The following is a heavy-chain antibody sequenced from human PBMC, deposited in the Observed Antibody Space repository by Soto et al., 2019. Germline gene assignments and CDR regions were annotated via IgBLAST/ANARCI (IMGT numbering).Heavy chain of an antibody. Sequence: VRLSCAASGFKFSNYAMSWVRQAPGKGLEWVSLISATGGGTYYADSVKGRFTISRDNSHNTLYLQVHSLTAEDTAVYYCAKDRREGRNSAFYFDFWGQGAQVTVLL. CDR1: GFKFSNYA. V-gene: IGHV3-23*01. J-gene: IGHJ4*02. CDR3: AKDRREGRNSAFYFDF. CDR2: ISATGGGT. D-gene: IGHD2-15*01.